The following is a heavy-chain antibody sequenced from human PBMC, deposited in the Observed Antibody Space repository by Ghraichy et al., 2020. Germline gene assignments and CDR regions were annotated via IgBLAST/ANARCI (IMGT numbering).Heavy chain of an antibody. D-gene: IGHD3-3*01. CDR1: GFTFTNCA. V-gene: IGHV3-23*01. CDR2: INRDGGST. J-gene: IGHJ4*02. CDR3: AKDRFAGHGDLFDY. Sequence: GGSLRLSCAASGFTFTNCAMNWVRQAPGKGLEWVSSINRDGGSTNYTDSVKGRFTISRDNSKNTLYLQMNGLRGEDTAVYYCAKDRFAGHGDLFDYWGQGTLVAVSS.